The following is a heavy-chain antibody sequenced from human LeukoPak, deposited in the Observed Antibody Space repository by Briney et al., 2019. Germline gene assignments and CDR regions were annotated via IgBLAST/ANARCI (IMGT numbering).Heavy chain of an antibody. CDR1: GFSFSRYS. D-gene: IGHD1-26*01. J-gene: IGHJ3*02. V-gene: IGHV3-48*01. Sequence: GGSLRLSCTASGFSFSRYSMNWVRQAPGKGLEWISYISSDGSTIYYADSVKGRFTISRDNARNSLYLQMNSLRAEDTAVYYCAREVGEDAFDIWGQGTMVTVSS. CDR3: AREVGEDAFDI. CDR2: ISSDGSTI.